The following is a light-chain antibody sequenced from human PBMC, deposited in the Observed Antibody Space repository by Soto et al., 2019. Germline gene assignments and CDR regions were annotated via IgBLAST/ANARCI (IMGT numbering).Light chain of an antibody. V-gene: IGKV1-33*01. J-gene: IGKJ5*01. CDR3: QQYDNPPT. Sequence: DIEMTQSPSSLSASVGDRVTITCQASQNINNYLNFYQQKPGRPHKLLIYDASNLEAGVPSRFRGSGSGTDFTFTISRLQPEDIATYYCQQYDNPPTFGQGTRLEIK. CDR2: DAS. CDR1: QNINNY.